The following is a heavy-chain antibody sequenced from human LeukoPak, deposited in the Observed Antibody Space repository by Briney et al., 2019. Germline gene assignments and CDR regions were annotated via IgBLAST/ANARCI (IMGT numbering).Heavy chain of an antibody. CDR1: GFTFSSYW. V-gene: IGHV3-74*01. J-gene: IGHJ4*02. Sequence: GGSLRLLCAASGFTFSSYWMHWVRQAPGKGLVSVSRINTDGSSTSYADTVKGRFTISRHNAKNTLYLQMNSLRAEDTAVYYCARDHEYKSDYWGQGTLVTVSS. CDR2: INTDGSST. CDR3: ARDHEYKSDY. D-gene: IGHD1-1*01.